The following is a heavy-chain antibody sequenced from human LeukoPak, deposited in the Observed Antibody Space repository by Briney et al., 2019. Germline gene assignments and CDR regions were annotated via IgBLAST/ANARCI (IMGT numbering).Heavy chain of an antibody. V-gene: IGHV3-30*02. J-gene: IGHJ6*03. Sequence: GGSLRLSCAASGFTFSSYGMHWVRQAPGKGLEWVAFIRYDGSNKYYADSVKGRFTISRDNSKNTLHLQMNSLRAEDTAVYYCAKENSGWYPVGVYYYYYMDVWGKGTTVTISS. CDR1: GFTFSSYG. CDR3: AKENSGWYPVGVYYYYYMDV. D-gene: IGHD6-19*01. CDR2: IRYDGSNK.